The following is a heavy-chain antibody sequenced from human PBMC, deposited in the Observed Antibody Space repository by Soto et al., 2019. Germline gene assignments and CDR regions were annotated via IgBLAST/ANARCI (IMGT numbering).Heavy chain of an antibody. V-gene: IGHV1-2*02. Sequence: ASVKVSCKASGYTFTGYYMHWVRQAPGQGLEWMGWINPNSGGTNYAQKFQGRVTMTRDTSISTAYMELSRLRSDDTAVYYCATGGQPHKNVGFPFKWFDPWGQGTLVTVYS. CDR1: GYTFTGYY. J-gene: IGHJ5*02. D-gene: IGHD1-26*01. CDR2: INPNSGGT. CDR3: ATGGQPHKNVGFPFKWFDP.